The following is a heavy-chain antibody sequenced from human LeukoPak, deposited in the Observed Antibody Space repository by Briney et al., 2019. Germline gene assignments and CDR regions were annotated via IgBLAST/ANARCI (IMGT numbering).Heavy chain of an antibody. Sequence: KPGGSLRLSCAASGFTFSSYWMSWVRQAPGKGLEWVAVIWYDGSNKYYADSVKGRFTISRDNSKNTLYLQMNSLRAEDTAVYYCAKQGKDYPQPDAFDIWGQGTMVTVSS. CDR1: GFTFSSYW. CDR3: AKQGKDYPQPDAFDI. CDR2: IWYDGSNK. J-gene: IGHJ3*02. V-gene: IGHV3-33*06. D-gene: IGHD4-11*01.